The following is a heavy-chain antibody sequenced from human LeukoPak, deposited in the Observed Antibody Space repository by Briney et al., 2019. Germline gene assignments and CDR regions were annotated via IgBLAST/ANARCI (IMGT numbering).Heavy chain of an antibody. CDR1: GFTFSDYY. D-gene: IGHD6-13*01. V-gene: IGHV3-11*04. Sequence: GGSLRLSCAASGFTFSDYYMSWIRQAPGKGLEWVSYISSSGSTIYYADSVKGRFTISRDNAKNSLYLQMNSLRAEDTAVYYCARDIYSSSSSVDYWGQGTLVTVSS. CDR3: ARDIYSSSSSVDY. CDR2: ISSSGSTI. J-gene: IGHJ4*02.